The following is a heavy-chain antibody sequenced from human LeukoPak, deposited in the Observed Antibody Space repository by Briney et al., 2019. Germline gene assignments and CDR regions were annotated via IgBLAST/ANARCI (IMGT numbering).Heavy chain of an antibody. CDR3: ARDAAQNWFDP. CDR1: GGSISSGDYY. V-gene: IGHV4-30-4*01. J-gene: IGHJ5*02. Sequence: SQTLSLTCTVSGGSISSGDYYWSWIRQPPGKGLEWIGYIYYSGNSHNNSSLKSRVTIEVDTSKNQFSLKLSSVTAADTAVYYCARDAAQNWFDPWGQGSLVTVSS. CDR2: IYYSGNS.